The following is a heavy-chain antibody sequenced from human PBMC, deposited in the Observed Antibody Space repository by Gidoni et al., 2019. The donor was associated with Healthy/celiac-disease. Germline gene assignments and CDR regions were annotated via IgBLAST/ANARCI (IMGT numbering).Heavy chain of an antibody. CDR1: GGSISSSSYY. J-gene: IGHJ4*02. CDR3: ARQRGCDGGHPLYYFDY. V-gene: IGHV4-39*01. CDR2: ISYSGST. Sequence: QLQLQESGPGRVTPSETMSLTCTDSGGSISSSSYYWGWIRQPPGKGLEWIGSISYSGSTYYNPSLKSRVTISVDTSKNQFSLKLSSVTAADTAVYYCARQRGCDGGHPLYYFDYWGQGTLVTVSS. D-gene: IGHD2-21*01.